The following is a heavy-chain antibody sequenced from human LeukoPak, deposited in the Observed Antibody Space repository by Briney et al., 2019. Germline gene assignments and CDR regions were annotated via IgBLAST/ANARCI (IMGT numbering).Heavy chain of an antibody. CDR3: AKDLSGFLHWYFDL. V-gene: IGHV3-23*01. CDR2: ISGSGGST. D-gene: IGHD6-25*01. CDR1: GFTFSSYA. J-gene: IGHJ2*01. Sequence: RGSLRLSCAASGFTFSSYAMSWVRQAPGKGLEWVSAISGSGGSTYYADSVKGRFTISRDNSKNTLYLQMNSLRAEDTAVYYCAKDLSGFLHWYFDLWGRGTLVTVSS.